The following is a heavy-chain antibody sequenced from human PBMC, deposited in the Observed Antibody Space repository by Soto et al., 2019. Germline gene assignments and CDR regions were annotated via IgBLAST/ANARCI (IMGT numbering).Heavy chain of an antibody. V-gene: IGHV3-23*01. D-gene: IGHD4-4*01. CDR1: GFTFSNYA. CDR2: LSDGGGST. J-gene: IGHJ5*02. Sequence: GGSLRLSCAASGFTFSNYAMSWVRQAPGKGLEWVSGLSDGGGSTFNAGSVKGRFTISRDNAKNTLYLQMSSLRAEDTAVYYCAKDHYIPFNCFDPWGQGTLVTVSS. CDR3: AKDHYIPFNCFDP.